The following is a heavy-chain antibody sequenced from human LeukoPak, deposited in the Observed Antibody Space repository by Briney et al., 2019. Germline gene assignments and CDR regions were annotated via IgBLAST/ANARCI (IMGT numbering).Heavy chain of an antibody. V-gene: IGHV1-2*02. CDR2: INPNSGGT. D-gene: IGHD6-13*01. J-gene: IGHJ6*03. Sequence: ASVKVSCKASGYTFTGYYMHWVRQAPGQGLEWMGWINPNSGGTNYAQKFQGRVTMTRDTSISTAYMELSRLRSDDTAVYYCARDYRSSWYPYYYYYMDVWGKGTTVTVSS. CDR3: ARDYRSSWYPYYYYYMDV. CDR1: GYTFTGYY.